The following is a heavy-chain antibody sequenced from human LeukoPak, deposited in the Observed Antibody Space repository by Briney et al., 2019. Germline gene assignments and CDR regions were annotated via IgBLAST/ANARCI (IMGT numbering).Heavy chain of an antibody. V-gene: IGHV3-9*01. D-gene: IGHD1-26*01. J-gene: IGHJ5*01. CDR1: GFTIDDYA. CDR2: ISWNSGTI. CDR3: VKDILLYSGSYDS. Sequence: GRSLRLSCAASGFTIDDYAMHWVRRAPGKGLEWVAGISWNSGTIGYADSVKGRFTISRDNAKNSLYLQMNSLRAGDTALYYCVKDILLYSGSYDSWGQGALVTVSS.